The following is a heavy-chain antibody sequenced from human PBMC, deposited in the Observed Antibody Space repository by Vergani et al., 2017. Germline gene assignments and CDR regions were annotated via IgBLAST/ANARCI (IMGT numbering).Heavy chain of an antibody. D-gene: IGHD2-15*01. J-gene: IGHJ4*02. CDR3: ARGLLGGGYFDY. CDR1: GGSISSYY. CDR2: INHSGST. V-gene: IGHV4-59*12. Sequence: QVQLQESGPGLVKPSETLSLTCTVSGGSISSYYWSWIRQPPGKGLEWIGEINHSGSTNYNPSLKSRVTISVDTSKNQFSLKLSSVTAADTAVYYCARGLLGGGYFDYWGQGTLVTVSS.